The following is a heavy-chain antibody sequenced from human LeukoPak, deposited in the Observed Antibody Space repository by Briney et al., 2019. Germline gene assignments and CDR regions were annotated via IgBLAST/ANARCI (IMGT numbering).Heavy chain of an antibody. Sequence: PSETLSLTCSVSGXSISNYWWNWIRQPAGKELEWIGRMYTSGDTNYNPSLKSRVTMSVDTSKNQVSLRLTSVIAADTAVYYCARGSREMATIFDYWGQGTLVTVSS. J-gene: IGHJ4*02. CDR3: ARGSREMATIFDY. CDR1: GXSISNYW. CDR2: MYTSGDT. D-gene: IGHD5-24*01. V-gene: IGHV4-4*07.